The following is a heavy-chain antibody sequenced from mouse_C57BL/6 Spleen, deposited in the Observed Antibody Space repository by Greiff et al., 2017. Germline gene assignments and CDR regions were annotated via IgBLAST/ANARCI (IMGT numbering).Heavy chain of an antibody. CDR3: ARGLSNYFGD. J-gene: IGHJ2*01. Sequence: VQLQQSGAELARPGASVKMSCKASGYTFTSYTMHWVKQRPGQGLEWIGYINPSSGYTKYNEKFKDKATLTADKSSSTAYMQLSSLTSEDSAVYYCARGLSNYFGDWGQGTTLTVSS. CDR2: INPSSGYT. D-gene: IGHD3-3*01. CDR1: GYTFTSYT. V-gene: IGHV1-4*01.